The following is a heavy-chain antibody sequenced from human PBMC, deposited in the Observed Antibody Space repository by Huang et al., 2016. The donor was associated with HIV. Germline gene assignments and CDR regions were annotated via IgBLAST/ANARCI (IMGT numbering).Heavy chain of an antibody. V-gene: IGHV1-46*03. D-gene: IGHD6-13*01. Sequence: QVQLVQSGAEVKKPGASVTISCKASGFSILIYYIHWVRQAPGQGREWMGIVNPRGGGADYAQKFKGRVTMTRDTSTRTLYMELSSLRSEDTAVYYCAREGITPSGTEVSGFDFWGQGTPVSVSS. J-gene: IGHJ5*01. CDR1: GFSILIYY. CDR2: VNPRGGGA. CDR3: AREGITPSGTEVSGFDF.